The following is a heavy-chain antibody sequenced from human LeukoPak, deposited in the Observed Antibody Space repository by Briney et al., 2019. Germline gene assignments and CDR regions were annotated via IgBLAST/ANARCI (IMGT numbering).Heavy chain of an antibody. CDR1: GYSISSGYY. V-gene: IGHV4-38-2*01. J-gene: IGHJ6*03. D-gene: IGHD6-13*01. CDR3: ARVYGSYGLQYGYSSSWYSTENYYYYYMDV. Sequence: SETLSLTCAVSGYSISSGYYWGWIWQPPGKGLEWIGSIYHSGSTYYNPSLKSRVTISVDTSKNQFSLKLSSVTAADTAVYYCARVYGSYGLQYGYSSSWYSTENYYYYYMDVWGKGTTVTVSS. CDR2: IYHSGST.